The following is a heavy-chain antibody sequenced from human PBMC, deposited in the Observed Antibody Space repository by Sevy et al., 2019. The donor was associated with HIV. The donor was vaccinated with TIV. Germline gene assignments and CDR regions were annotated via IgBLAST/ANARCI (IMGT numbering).Heavy chain of an antibody. V-gene: IGHV3-21*01. J-gene: IGHJ3*02. CDR3: ARGTHDSGDYDRDAFDI. D-gene: IGHD4-17*01. CDR1: EFTFSSYS. Sequence: GGSLRLSCATSEFTFSSYSMNWVRQAPGNGLEWVSSISGGGTYIYYADSVKGRFTISRDNAKNSLSLQMNSLRAEDTAVYYCARGTHDSGDYDRDAFDIWGQGTMVTVSS. CDR2: ISGGGTYI.